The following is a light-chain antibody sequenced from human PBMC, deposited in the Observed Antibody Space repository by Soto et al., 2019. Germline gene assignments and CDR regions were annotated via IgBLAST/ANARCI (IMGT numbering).Light chain of an antibody. CDR2: AAS. Sequence: IQXTXXPXSXSASVGDRVTITCRASQGIYNYLAWYQQKPGKAPKLLIYAASTLEAGVPSRFSGSGSGTDFTLTISSLQPEDVATYYCHKYNSALLTFGQGTRLEIK. V-gene: IGKV1-27*01. CDR1: QGIYNY. J-gene: IGKJ5*01. CDR3: HKYNSALLT.